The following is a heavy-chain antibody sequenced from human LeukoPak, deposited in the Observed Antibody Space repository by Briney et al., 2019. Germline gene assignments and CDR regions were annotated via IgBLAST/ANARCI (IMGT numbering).Heavy chain of an antibody. V-gene: IGHV4-59*01. CDR1: GGSISSYY. CDR2: IYYSGST. D-gene: IGHD3-22*01. J-gene: IGHJ4*02. Sequence: SETLSLTCTVSGGSISSYYWSWIRQPPGKGLEWIGYIYYSGSTNYNPSLKSRVTISVDTSKNQFSLKLRSVTAADTAVYYCARVAGYMIEDYFDYWGQGTLVTVSS. CDR3: ARVAGYMIEDYFDY.